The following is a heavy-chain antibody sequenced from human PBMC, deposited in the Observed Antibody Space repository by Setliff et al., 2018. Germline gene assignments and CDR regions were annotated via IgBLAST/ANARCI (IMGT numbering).Heavy chain of an antibody. V-gene: IGHV3-74*01. D-gene: IGHD6-25*01. CDR2: ISRDGSRT. CDR1: GFTFSDYW. J-gene: IGHJ3*02. Sequence: LRLSCAASGFTFSDYWMYWVRQAPGKGLVWVSRISRDGSRTDYADSVKGRFTISRDNAKNTLYLQMNSLRAEDTAVYYCARSAANGGHDPFDIWGQGTMVTVSS. CDR3: ARSAANGGHDPFDI.